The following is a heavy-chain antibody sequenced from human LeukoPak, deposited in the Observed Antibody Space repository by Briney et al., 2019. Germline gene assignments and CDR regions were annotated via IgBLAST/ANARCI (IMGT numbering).Heavy chain of an antibody. V-gene: IGHV4-38-2*02. CDR2: IYHSGST. J-gene: IGHJ3*02. Sequence: SXTLSLTCTVSGYSISSGYYWGWIRPPPGKGLEWIGSIYHSGSTYYNPSLKSRVTISVDTSKNQFSLKLSSVTAADTAVYYCARDPSYYDFSSGSPTHDAFDIWGQGTMVTVSS. D-gene: IGHD3-3*01. CDR1: GYSISSGYY. CDR3: ARDPSYYDFSSGSPTHDAFDI.